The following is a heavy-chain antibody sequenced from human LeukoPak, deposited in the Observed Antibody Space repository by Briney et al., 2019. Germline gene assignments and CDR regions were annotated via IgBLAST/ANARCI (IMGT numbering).Heavy chain of an antibody. V-gene: IGHV1-3*01. CDR1: GYTFTSYA. J-gene: IGHJ4*02. Sequence: ASVKVSCKASGYTFTSYAMHWVRQAPGQRLEWMGWINAGNGNTKYSQKFQGRVTITRDTSASTAYMELSSLRSEDTAVYYCARDIYGDYVRTDFDYWGQGTLVTVSS. CDR2: INAGNGNT. CDR3: ARDIYGDYVRTDFDY. D-gene: IGHD4-17*01.